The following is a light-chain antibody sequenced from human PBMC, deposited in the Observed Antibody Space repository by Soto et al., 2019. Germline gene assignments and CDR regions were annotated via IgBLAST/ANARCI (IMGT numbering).Light chain of an antibody. CDR3: QQRKSWPLT. J-gene: IGKJ4*01. Sequence: EIVLTQSPATLSLSPGERATLSCRASQTINSHLAWYQQKPGQAPRLLIYDASNRATGIPARFSGSGSGTDFTLTISSLEPEHFAVYYCQQRKSWPLTFGGGTKVDTK. V-gene: IGKV3-11*01. CDR2: DAS. CDR1: QTINSH.